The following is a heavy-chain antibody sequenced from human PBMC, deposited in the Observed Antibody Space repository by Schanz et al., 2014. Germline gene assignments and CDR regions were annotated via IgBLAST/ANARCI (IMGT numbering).Heavy chain of an antibody. CDR1: GFTFNSYA. J-gene: IGHJ4*02. CDR2: ISGSGGST. D-gene: IGHD6-19*01. Sequence: EVRVVESGGGLVQPGGSLRLSCAASGFTFNSYAMTWVRQAPGKGLEWVSAISGSGGSTYYADSVKGRFSISRDYSKNTLYLQMSSLRAEDTAIYYCAKLSSSGRLAGYFDYWGQGALVTVSS. V-gene: IGHV3-23*04. CDR3: AKLSSSGRLAGYFDY.